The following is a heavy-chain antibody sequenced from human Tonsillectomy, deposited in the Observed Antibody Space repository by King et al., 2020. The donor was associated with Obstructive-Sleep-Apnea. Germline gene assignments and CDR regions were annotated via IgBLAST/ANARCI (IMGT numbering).Heavy chain of an antibody. CDR1: GFTFSSYS. J-gene: IGHJ4*02. V-gene: IGHV3-21*01. D-gene: IGHD3-10*01. CDR2: ISSSTSYI. Sequence: VQLVESGGGLVKPGGSLRLSCAASGFTFSSYSMNWVRQAPGKGLEWVSSISSSTSYIFYADSMKGRFTISRDNAKNSLYLQMNSLRAEDTAVYYCARHFGSGSYGFFDYWGQGTLVTVSS. CDR3: ARHFGSGSYGFFDY.